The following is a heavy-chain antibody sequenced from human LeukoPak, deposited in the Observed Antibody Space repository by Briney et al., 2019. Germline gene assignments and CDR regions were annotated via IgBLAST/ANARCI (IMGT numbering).Heavy chain of an antibody. D-gene: IGHD6-13*01. CDR3: ARDGIPGIAAAGTNYYYYYGMDV. Sequence: PRGSLRLSCAASGFTFSSYAMHWVRQAPGKGLEWVAVISYDGSNKYYADSVKGRFTISRDNSKNTLYLQMNSLRAEDTAVYYCARDGIPGIAAAGTNYYYYYGMDVWGQGTTVTVSS. CDR1: GFTFSSYA. CDR2: ISYDGSNK. J-gene: IGHJ6*02. V-gene: IGHV3-30-3*01.